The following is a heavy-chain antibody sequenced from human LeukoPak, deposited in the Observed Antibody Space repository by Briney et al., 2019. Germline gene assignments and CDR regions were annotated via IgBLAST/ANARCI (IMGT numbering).Heavy chain of an antibody. CDR2: VYYSGST. V-gene: IGHV4-59*12. J-gene: IGHJ3*02. CDR3: ACCWYYYDSSGYRTIAFDI. CDR1: GGSISSYY. D-gene: IGHD3-22*01. Sequence: SDTLSLTCTVSGGSISSYYWSWIRQPPGKGLEWIGYVYYSGSTNYNPSLKSRVTISVDTSKNQFSLKLSSVTAADTAVYYCACCWYYYDSSGYRTIAFDIWGQGTMVTVSS.